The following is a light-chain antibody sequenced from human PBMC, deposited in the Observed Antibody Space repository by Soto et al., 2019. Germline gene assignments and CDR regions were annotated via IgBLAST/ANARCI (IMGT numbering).Light chain of an antibody. V-gene: IGKV3-15*01. J-gene: IGKJ2*01. CDR2: GAS. CDR1: QSVSSN. Sequence: EIVMTQSPATLSVSPGERATLSCMASQSVSSNLAGYQQKPGQAPRLLIYGASTRATGIPARFSGSGSGTEFTLTISSLQSEDFAVYYCQQYNNCPPRYTFGQGTKLEIK. CDR3: QQYNNCPPRYT.